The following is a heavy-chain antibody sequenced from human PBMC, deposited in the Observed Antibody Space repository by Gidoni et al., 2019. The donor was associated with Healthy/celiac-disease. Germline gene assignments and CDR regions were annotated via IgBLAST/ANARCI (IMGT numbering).Heavy chain of an antibody. D-gene: IGHD3-16*02. V-gene: IGHV3-30*01. CDR2: ISYDGSNK. CDR3: ARDGAITFGGVIHYFDY. CDR1: GFTFSSYA. J-gene: IGHJ4*02. Sequence: QVQLVESGGGVVQPGRSLRLSCAASGFTFSSYAMHWVRQAPGKGLEWVAVISYDGSNKYYADSVKGRFTISRDNSKNTLYLQMNSLRAEDTAVYYCARDGAITFGGVIHYFDYWGQGTLVTVSS.